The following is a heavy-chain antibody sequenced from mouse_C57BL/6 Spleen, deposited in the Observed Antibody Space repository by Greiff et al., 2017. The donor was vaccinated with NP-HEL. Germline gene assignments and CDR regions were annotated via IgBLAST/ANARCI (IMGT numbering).Heavy chain of an antibody. CDR1: GYTFTSYG. D-gene: IGHD1-1*01. CDR3: ARSTSYGSSYGYFDY. V-gene: IGHV1-81*01. CDR2: IYPRSGNT. J-gene: IGHJ2*01. Sequence: QVQLKQSGAELARPGASVKLSCKASGYTFTSYGISWVKQRTGQGLEWIGEIYPRSGNTYYNEKFKGKATLTADKSSSTAYMELRSLTSEDSAVYFCARSTSYGSSYGYFDYWGQGTTLTVSS.